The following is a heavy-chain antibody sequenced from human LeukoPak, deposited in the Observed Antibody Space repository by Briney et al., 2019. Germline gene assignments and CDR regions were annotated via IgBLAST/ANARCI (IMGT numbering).Heavy chain of an antibody. V-gene: IGHV4-4*07. D-gene: IGHD6-19*01. CDR1: GGSMSCYY. CDR2: LYPRGST. J-gene: IGHJ4*02. CDR3: ARDHDSSGSFVSVY. Sequence: SETLSLTCTVSGGSMSCYYWRWIRQPAGKGLEWIGRLYPRGSTTYNGSRERRVTISVDKSKKQGSLRRTSVTAAATAVYYCARDHDSSGSFVSVYWGQGTVVTVSS.